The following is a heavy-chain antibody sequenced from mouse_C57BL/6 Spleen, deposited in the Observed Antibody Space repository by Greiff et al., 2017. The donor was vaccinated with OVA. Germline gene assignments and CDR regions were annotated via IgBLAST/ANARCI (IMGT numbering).Heavy chain of an antibody. CDR3: ARAKITTVEGTYAMDY. V-gene: IGHV1-22*01. D-gene: IGHD1-1*01. J-gene: IGHJ4*01. CDR1: GYTFTDYN. Sequence: EVQLQQSGPELVKPGASVKMSCKASGYTFTDYNMHWVKQSHGKSLEWIGYINPNNGGTSYNQKFKGKATLTVNKSSSTAYMELRSLTSEDSAVYYCARAKITTVEGTYAMDYWGQGTSVTVSS. CDR2: INPNNGGT.